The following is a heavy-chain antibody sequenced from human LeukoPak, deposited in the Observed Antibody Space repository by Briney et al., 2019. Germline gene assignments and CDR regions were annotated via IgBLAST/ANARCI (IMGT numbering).Heavy chain of an antibody. CDR1: GGTFSSYA. CDR3: ARGRIVVVPDNWFDP. V-gene: IGHV1-8*02. Sequence: ASVKVSCKASGGTFSSYAISWVRQAPGQGLEWMGWMNPNSGNTGYAQKFQGRVTMTRNTSISTAYMELSSLRSEDTAVYYCARGRIVVVPDNWFDPWGQGTLVTVSS. D-gene: IGHD2-2*01. J-gene: IGHJ5*02. CDR2: MNPNSGNT.